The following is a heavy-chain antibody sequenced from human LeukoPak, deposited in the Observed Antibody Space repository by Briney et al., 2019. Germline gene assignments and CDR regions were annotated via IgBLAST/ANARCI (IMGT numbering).Heavy chain of an antibody. CDR1: GGSISSYY. J-gene: IGHJ6*02. V-gene: IGHV4-34*01. CDR2: INHSGST. CDR3: ARGLRGFLEWLPPRDYGMDV. Sequence: SETLSLTCTVSGGSISSYYWSWIRQPPGKGLEWIGEINHSGSTNYNPSLKSRVTISVDTSKNQFSLKLSSVTAADTAVYYCARGLRGFLEWLPPRDYGMDVWGQGTTVTVSS. D-gene: IGHD3-3*01.